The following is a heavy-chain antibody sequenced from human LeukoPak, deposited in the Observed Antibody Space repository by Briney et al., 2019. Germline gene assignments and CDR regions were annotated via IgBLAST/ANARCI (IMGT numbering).Heavy chain of an antibody. CDR2: ISGSGGST. D-gene: IGHD4-17*01. J-gene: IGHJ4*02. CDR1: GFTFSSYI. Sequence: GGSLRLSCATSGFTFSSYILNWVRQAPGKGLEWVSAISGSGGSTYYADSVKGRFTISRDNSKNTLYLQMNSLRAEDTAVYYCAKDTASGEPPYFDYWGQGTLVTVSS. V-gene: IGHV3-23*01. CDR3: AKDTASGEPPYFDY.